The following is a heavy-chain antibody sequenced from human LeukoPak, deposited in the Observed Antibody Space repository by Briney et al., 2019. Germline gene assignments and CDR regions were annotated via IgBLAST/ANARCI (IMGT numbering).Heavy chain of an antibody. J-gene: IGHJ6*03. CDR2: MNPNSGNT. V-gene: IGHV1-8*01. CDR1: GYTFISYG. Sequence: ASVKVSCKASGYTFISYGVSWVRQAPGQGLEWMGWMNPNSGNTGYAQKFQGRVTMTRNTSISTAYMELSSLRSEDTAVYYCARGWYYMDVWGKGTTVTISS. CDR3: ARGWYYMDV.